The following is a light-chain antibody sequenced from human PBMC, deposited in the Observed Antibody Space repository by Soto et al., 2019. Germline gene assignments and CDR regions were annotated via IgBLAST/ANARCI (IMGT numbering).Light chain of an antibody. CDR1: SSDVGGYNY. CDR3: SSYTSSSLYV. J-gene: IGLJ1*01. V-gene: IGLV2-14*01. Sequence: QSVLTQPASVSGSPGQSITISCTGTSSDVGGYNYVSWYQQHPGKAPKLMNYDVSNRPSGVSNRFSGSRSGNTASLTISGLQAEDEADYYCSSYTSSSLYVFGTGTKLTVL. CDR2: DVS.